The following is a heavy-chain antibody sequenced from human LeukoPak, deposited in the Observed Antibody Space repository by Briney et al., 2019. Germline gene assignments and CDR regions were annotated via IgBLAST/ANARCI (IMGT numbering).Heavy chain of an antibody. D-gene: IGHD6-13*01. Sequence: SETLSLTCTVSGGSVSSYYWSWIRQPPGKGLEWIGYIYYSGNTDYNPSLKSRVTMSIDTSKNQFSLKPSSVTAADTAVYYCAREPRYSSSWYYFDYWGQGTPVTVSS. J-gene: IGHJ4*02. CDR3: AREPRYSSSWYYFDY. CDR2: IYYSGNT. V-gene: IGHV4-59*02. CDR1: GGSVSSYY.